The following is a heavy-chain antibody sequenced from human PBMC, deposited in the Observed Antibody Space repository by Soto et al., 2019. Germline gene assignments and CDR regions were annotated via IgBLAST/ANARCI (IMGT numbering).Heavy chain of an antibody. Sequence: EVQLLESGGGLVQPGGSLRLSCAASGFTFSSYALSWVRQAPGKGLEWVANIKQDGSEKYYVDSVKGRFTISRDNAKNSLYLQMNSLRAEDTAVYYCARFARGAYDYWGQGTLVTVSS. CDR1: GFTFSSYA. D-gene: IGHD6-6*01. CDR3: ARFARGAYDY. J-gene: IGHJ4*02. CDR2: IKQDGSEK. V-gene: IGHV3-7*01.